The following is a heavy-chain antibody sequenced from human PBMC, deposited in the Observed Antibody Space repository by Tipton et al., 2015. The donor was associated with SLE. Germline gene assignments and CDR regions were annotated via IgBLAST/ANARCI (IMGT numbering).Heavy chain of an antibody. CDR3: ARGGSGSHWDN. Sequence: SLRLSCAASGFTFSSYWMHWVRQAPGKGLMWVSRINGDGGDIIYADSVKGRFTISRDNAKNTLYLQMNSLRAENTAVYYCARGGSGSHWDNWGQGTLVTVSS. CDR2: INGDGGDI. CDR1: GFTFSSYW. D-gene: IGHD1-26*01. V-gene: IGHV3-74*01. J-gene: IGHJ4*02.